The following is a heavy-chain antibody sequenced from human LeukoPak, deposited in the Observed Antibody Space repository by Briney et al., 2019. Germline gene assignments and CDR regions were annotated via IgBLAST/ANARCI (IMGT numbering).Heavy chain of an antibody. D-gene: IGHD3-22*01. J-gene: IGHJ4*02. Sequence: AVGSLRLSCAASGFRFDSFYMGWIRQVPGKGLDYIALISASGAVPYYAESVKGRFTISRDNAKNSVSLQMNSLSADDTAIYYCARSLIVASEDYWGQGTQVTVSS. CDR2: ISASGAVP. CDR3: ARSLIVASEDY. V-gene: IGHV3-11*04. CDR1: GFRFDSFY.